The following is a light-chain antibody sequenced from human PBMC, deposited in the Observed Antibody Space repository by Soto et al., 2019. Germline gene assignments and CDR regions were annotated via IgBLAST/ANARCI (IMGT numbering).Light chain of an antibody. V-gene: IGKV1-5*01. CDR1: QSISSW. Sequence: DIQVTQSPSTLSASVGDRATFTCRASQSISSWLAWYQQKPGRAPKLLIYDASTLESGVPSRFSGSGSGTEFTLTISRLQPDDFATYYCQQYNTYPWTFGQGTKVDIK. J-gene: IGKJ1*01. CDR2: DAS. CDR3: QQYNTYPWT.